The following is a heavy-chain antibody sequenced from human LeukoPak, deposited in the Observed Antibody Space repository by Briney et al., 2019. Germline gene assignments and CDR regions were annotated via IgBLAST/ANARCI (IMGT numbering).Heavy chain of an antibody. CDR1: GFTFSNYW. Sequence: GGSLRLSCVASGFTFSNYWMSWVRQAPGKGLECVANIKEDGSEKYYVDSVKGRFTISRDNAKNSLYLQMNSLGAEDTAVYYCARQGDDYWGHGTLVTVSS. J-gene: IGHJ4*01. CDR2: IKEDGSEK. D-gene: IGHD3-16*01. V-gene: IGHV3-7*01. CDR3: ARQGDDY.